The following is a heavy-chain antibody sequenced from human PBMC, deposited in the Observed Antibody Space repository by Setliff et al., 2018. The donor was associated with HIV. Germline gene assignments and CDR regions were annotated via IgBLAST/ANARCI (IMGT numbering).Heavy chain of an antibody. V-gene: IGHV5-51*01. J-gene: IGHJ6*03. CDR2: IYPGESET. CDR3: TRMSNYYYYYMDV. CDR1: GYSFTNYW. Sequence: PGESLKISCKGSGYSFTNYWIGWVRQMPGKGLEWMGAIYPGESETRYGPSFQGQVTISADKSISTAYLQWTSLKASDTAMYYCTRMSNYYYYYMDVWGKGTTVTVSS.